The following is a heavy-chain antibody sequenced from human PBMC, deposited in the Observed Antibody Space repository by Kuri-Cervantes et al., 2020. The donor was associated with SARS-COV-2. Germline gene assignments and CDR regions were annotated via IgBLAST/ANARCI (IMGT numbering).Heavy chain of an antibody. Sequence: GESLKISCAASGFTFSSYAMSWVRQAPGKGLEWVSTISGSGGSTYYADSVKGRFTISRDNSKNTLYLQMNSLRAEDTAVYYCAKAIRAGGDYSTGHWGQGTLVTVSS. CDR1: GFTFSSYA. CDR2: ISGSGGST. CDR3: AKAIRAGGDYSTGH. J-gene: IGHJ4*02. V-gene: IGHV3-23*01. D-gene: IGHD4-17*01.